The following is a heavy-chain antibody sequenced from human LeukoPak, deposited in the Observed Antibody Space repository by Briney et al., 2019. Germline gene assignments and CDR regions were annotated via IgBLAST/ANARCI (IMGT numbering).Heavy chain of an antibody. J-gene: IGHJ4*02. CDR2: IKQDGSDT. V-gene: IGHV3-7*01. D-gene: IGHD1-20*01. Sequence: GGSLRLSCAASGFTFSSYWMTWVRQAPGKGLEWVAHIKQDGSDTYYVDSVKGRFTISRDNAENSLYLQMNSLRAEDTAVYYCARVKMRPGITGTTGGVGDYWGQGTLVTVSS. CDR1: GFTFSSYW. CDR3: ARVKMRPGITGTTGGVGDY.